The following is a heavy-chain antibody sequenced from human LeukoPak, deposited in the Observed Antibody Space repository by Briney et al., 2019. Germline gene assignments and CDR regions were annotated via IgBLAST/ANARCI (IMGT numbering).Heavy chain of an antibody. J-gene: IGHJ6*02. CDR2: IYYSGST. Sequence: SETLSLTCTVSGGSISSSYYYWGWIRQPPGKGLEWIGSIYYSGSTYYNPSLKSRVTISVDTSKNQFSLKLRSVTAADTAVYYCARARTSHYYYYYGMDVWGQGTTVTVSS. D-gene: IGHD3-16*01. CDR3: ARARTSHYYYYYGMDV. CDR1: GGSISSSYYY. V-gene: IGHV4-39*01.